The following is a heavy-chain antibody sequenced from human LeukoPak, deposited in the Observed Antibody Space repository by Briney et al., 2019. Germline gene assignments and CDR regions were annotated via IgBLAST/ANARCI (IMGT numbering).Heavy chain of an antibody. CDR1: GFTFSSYD. Sequence: PGGSLRLSCAASGFTFSSYDIHWFRQATAKGLEWVSGIGTAGEIYYPGSVKGRFTISRENAKNSLYLQMNSLRAGDTAVYDCARAAYSSTWYSRYFDLWGRGTLVTVSS. D-gene: IGHD6-13*01. CDR2: IGTAGEI. V-gene: IGHV3-13*01. CDR3: ARAAYSSTWYSRYFDL. J-gene: IGHJ2*01.